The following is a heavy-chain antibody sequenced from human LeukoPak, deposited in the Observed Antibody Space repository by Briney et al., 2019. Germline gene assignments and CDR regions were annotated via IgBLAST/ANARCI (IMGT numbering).Heavy chain of an antibody. V-gene: IGHV3-23*01. D-gene: IGHD1-26*01. J-gene: IGHJ4*02. Sequence: GGSLRLSCAASGFTVRNNYMSWVRQAPGKGLEWVSAVSGNGGSSFYADSVKGRFTISRDNSKNTLFLQVDSLRAEDSAIYYCARRKVGGTGDYWGQGTQVTVSS. CDR3: ARRKVGGTGDY. CDR2: VSGNGGSS. CDR1: GFTVRNNY.